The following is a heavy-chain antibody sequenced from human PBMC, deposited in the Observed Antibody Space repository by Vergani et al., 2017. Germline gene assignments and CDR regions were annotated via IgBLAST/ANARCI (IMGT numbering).Heavy chain of an antibody. D-gene: IGHD3-10*01. J-gene: IGHJ6*02. Sequence: QVQLVQSGAEVKKPGASVKVSCKASGYTFTGYYMHWVRQAPGQGLEWMGWINPNSGGTNYAQKFQGRVTMTRDTSISTAYMELRSLRSDDTAVYYCASFQVLQSGSPSYDYYYYGMDVWGQGTTVTVSS. V-gene: IGHV1-2*02. CDR2: INPNSGGT. CDR3: ASFQVLQSGSPSYDYYYYGMDV. CDR1: GYTFTGYY.